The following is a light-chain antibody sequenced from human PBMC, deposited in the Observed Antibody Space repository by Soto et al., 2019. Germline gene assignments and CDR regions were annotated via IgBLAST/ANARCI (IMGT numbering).Light chain of an antibody. CDR2: SNN. J-gene: IGLJ1*01. Sequence: QSVLTQPPSASGTPGQRGTISCSGSSSNIGSNSVNWYQQLPGAAPKLLIYSNNQRPSGVPDRFSGSKSGTSASLAISGLQSEDEADYYCAAWDDSLNGREVFGTGTKVTV. CDR3: AAWDDSLNGREV. V-gene: IGLV1-44*01. CDR1: SSNIGSNS.